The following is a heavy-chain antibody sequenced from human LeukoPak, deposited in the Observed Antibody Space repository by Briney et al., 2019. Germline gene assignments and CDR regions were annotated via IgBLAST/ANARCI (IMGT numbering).Heavy chain of an antibody. D-gene: IGHD2-21*01. CDR3: ARDPSMTAVSAYSFDF. Sequence: GGSLRLSCAAPGFTFSSYWMSWVRQAPGKGLEWVASIKQDGSETYYVDSVKGRFIISKDNAQNLLFLQMNSLRVEDTAVYFCARDPSMTAVSAYSFDFWGQGTLVTVSS. J-gene: IGHJ4*02. CDR1: GFTFSSYW. V-gene: IGHV3-7*01. CDR2: IKQDGSET.